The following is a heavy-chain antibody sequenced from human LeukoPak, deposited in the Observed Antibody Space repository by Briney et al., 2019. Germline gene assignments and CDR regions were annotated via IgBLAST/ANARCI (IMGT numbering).Heavy chain of an antibody. CDR2: ISSGSTI. CDR1: GFTFSDYY. D-gene: IGHD2-15*01. J-gene: IGHJ4*02. V-gene: IGHV3-11*04. CDR3: ATSARTYIGSSLDY. Sequence: GGSLRLSCAASGFTFSDYYMSWIRQAPGKGLEWVSYISSGSTIYYADSVKGRFTISRDNAKNSLYLQMNSLRAEDTALYYCATSARTYIGSSLDYWGQGTLVTVSS.